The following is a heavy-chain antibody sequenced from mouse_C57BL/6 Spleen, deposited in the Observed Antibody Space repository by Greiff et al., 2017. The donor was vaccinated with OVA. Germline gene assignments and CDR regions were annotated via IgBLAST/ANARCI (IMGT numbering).Heavy chain of an antibody. J-gene: IGHJ2*01. Sequence: EVKVVESGGGLVQPGGSLSLSCAASGFTFTDYYMSWVRQPPGKALEWLGFIRNKANGYTTEYSASVKGRFTISRDNSQSILYLQMNALRAEDSATYYCARHDAPYYFDYWGQGTTLTVSS. D-gene: IGHD2-3*01. V-gene: IGHV7-3*01. CDR2: IRNKANGYTT. CDR3: ARHDAPYYFDY. CDR1: GFTFTDYY.